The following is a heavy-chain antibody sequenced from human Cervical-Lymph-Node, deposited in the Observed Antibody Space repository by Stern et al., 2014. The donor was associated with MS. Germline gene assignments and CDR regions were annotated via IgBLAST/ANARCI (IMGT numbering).Heavy chain of an antibody. J-gene: IGHJ6*02. Sequence: QVQLVESGGGVVQPGRSLTLSCAASGFSLSNSGMHWVRQAPGTGLEWVAVISLVGGNKKYGDSVKGRFSISRDMANNTLFLQMNSLRPEDTAVYYCMGVGDAMHVWGQGTTVIVSS. CDR2: ISLVGGNK. CDR1: GFSLSNSG. V-gene: IGHV3-30*03. CDR3: MGVGDAMHV.